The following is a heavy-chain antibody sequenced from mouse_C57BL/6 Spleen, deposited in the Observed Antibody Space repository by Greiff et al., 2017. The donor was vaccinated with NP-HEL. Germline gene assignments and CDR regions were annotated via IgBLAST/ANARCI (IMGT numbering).Heavy chain of an antibody. CDR3: TPIYYDGSSFPYWYFDV. J-gene: IGHJ1*03. Sequence: VQLQQSGTVLARPGASVKMSCKTSGYTFTSYWMHWVKQRPGQGLEWIGAIYPGNSDTSYNQKFKGKAKLTAVTSASTAYMELSSLTNEDSAVYYCTPIYYDGSSFPYWYFDVWGTGTTVTVSS. V-gene: IGHV1-5*01. CDR1: GYTFTSYW. CDR2: IYPGNSDT. D-gene: IGHD1-1*01.